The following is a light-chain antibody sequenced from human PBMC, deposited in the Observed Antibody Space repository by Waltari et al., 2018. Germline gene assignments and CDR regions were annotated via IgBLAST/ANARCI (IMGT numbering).Light chain of an antibody. Sequence: QSALTQPPSASGTPGQRVAISCSVTFPNIGNNLVNWYQQVPRTAPKLLISSNSERASGLPGRFSGSKSGTSAAPASSGRQCEDEADYFCAAWDDSLATYVFGTGTKVTVL. CDR2: SNS. CDR3: AAWDDSLATYV. V-gene: IGLV1-44*01. CDR1: FPNIGNNL. J-gene: IGLJ1*01.